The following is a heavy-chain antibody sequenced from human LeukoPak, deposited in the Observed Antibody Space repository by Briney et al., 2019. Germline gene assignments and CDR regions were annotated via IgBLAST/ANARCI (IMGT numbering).Heavy chain of an antibody. CDR1: GFTFSSYA. V-gene: IGHV3-23*01. Sequence: PGGSLRLSCAASGFTFSSYAMSWVRQAPGKGLEGVSAISGSGGSTYYADSVKGRFTISRDNSKNTLYLQMNSLRAEDTAVYYCAKSIYYDSSGYYDYWGQGTLVTVSS. J-gene: IGHJ4*02. CDR2: ISGSGGST. D-gene: IGHD3-22*01. CDR3: AKSIYYDSSGYYDY.